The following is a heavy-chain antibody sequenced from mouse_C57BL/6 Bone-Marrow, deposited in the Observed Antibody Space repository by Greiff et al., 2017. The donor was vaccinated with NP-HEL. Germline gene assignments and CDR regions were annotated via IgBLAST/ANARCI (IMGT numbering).Heavy chain of an antibody. CDR2: IWSGGST. D-gene: IGHD2-3*01. J-gene: IGHJ2*01. CDR1: GFSLTSYG. CDR3: ARIYDGYYDY. Sequence: QVQLQQSGPGLVQPSQSLSITCTVSGFSLTSYGVHWVRQSPGKGLEWLGVIWSGGSTDYNAAFISRLSISKDNSKSQVFLKMNSLQADDTAIYYCARIYDGYYDYWGQGTTLTVSS. V-gene: IGHV2-2*01.